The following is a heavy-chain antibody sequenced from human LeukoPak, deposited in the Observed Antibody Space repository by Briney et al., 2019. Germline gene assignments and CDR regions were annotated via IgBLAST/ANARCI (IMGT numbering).Heavy chain of an antibody. CDR2: IIPILGIA. Sequence: VTSVKVSCKASGGTFSSYAISWVRQAPGQGLEWMGRIIPILGIANYAQKFQGRVTITADKSTSTAYMELSSLRSEDAAVYYCARDLMATVTTSRGWFDPWGQGTLVTVSS. J-gene: IGHJ5*02. D-gene: IGHD4-17*01. CDR3: ARDLMATVTTSRGWFDP. CDR1: GGTFSSYA. V-gene: IGHV1-69*04.